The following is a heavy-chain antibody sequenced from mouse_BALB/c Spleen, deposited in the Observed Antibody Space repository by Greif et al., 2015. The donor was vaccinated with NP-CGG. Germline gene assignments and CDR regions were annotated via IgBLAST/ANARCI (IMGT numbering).Heavy chain of an antibody. CDR1: GYAFSSYW. D-gene: IGHD2-14*01. CDR3: ARRDYRYDDY. J-gene: IGHJ2*01. CDR2: IYPGDGDT. V-gene: IGHV1-80*01. Sequence: QVQLQQPGAELVRPGSSVKISRKASGYAFSSYWMNWVKQRPGQGLEWIGQIYPGDGDTNYNGKFKGKATLTADKSSSTAYMQLSSLTTEDSAVYFCARRDYRYDDYWGQGTTLTVSS.